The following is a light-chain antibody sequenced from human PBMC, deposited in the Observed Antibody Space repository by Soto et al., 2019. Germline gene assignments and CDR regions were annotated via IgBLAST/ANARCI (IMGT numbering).Light chain of an antibody. CDR2: GAS. J-gene: IGKJ1*01. V-gene: IGKV3-15*01. CDR1: QSVSSN. Sequence: EIVMTQSPATLSVSPGERATLSCRASQSVSSNLAWYQQEPGQAPRLLIYGASTRATGIPARFSGGGSGTDFTLTISRLEPEDFAVYYCQQYGSSRTFGQGTKVDI. CDR3: QQYGSSRT.